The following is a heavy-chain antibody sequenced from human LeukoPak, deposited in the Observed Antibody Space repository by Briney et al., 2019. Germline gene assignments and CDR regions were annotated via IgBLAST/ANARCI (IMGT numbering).Heavy chain of an antibody. CDR3: ARPNPNSSSWYTAEYFQH. V-gene: IGHV3-23*01. CDR1: GFTFSSYA. J-gene: IGHJ1*01. CDR2: IGGGGYST. Sequence: PGGSLRLSCAASGFTFSSYAMNWVRQAPGKGLEWVSAIGGGGYSTYYADSVKGRFTISRDNSKNTLYLQMNSLRAEDTAVYYCARPNPNSSSWYTAEYFQHWGQGTLVTVSS. D-gene: IGHD6-13*01.